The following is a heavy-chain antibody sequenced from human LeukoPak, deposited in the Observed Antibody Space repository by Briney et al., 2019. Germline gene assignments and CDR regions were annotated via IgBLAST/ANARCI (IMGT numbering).Heavy chain of an antibody. J-gene: IGHJ4*02. CDR1: GGSISTRYYY. CDR2: IYYSGST. V-gene: IGHV4-39*01. Sequence: PSETLSLTCTVSGGSISTRYYYCDWSRQPPGKGLEWIGSIYYSGSTSYNPSLKSRVTISIHTSTNQFSLKLSSVTAADTAVYCCARRGDYWGQGTLVTVSS. CDR3: ARRGDY.